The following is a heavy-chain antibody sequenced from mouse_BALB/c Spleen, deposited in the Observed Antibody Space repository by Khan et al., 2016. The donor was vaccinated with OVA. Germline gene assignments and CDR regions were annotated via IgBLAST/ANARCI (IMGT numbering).Heavy chain of an antibody. D-gene: IGHD1-1*01. CDR2: ISTKYGDA. V-gene: IGHV1S137*01. J-gene: IGHJ3*01. CDR3: ARDGSRSLFEY. Sequence: QVQLQQSGTDVVRPGVSVKISCKGSGYTFTEYAMNWVKESHEKSLEWIGVISTKYGDARYTQKFKGKATMTVDKSSSTAYMELARLTAEDPAIYYCARDGSRSLFEYWGQGTLVTVSA. CDR1: GYTFTEYA.